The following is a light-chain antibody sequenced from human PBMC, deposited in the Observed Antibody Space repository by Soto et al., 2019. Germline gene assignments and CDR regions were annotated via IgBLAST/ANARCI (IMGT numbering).Light chain of an antibody. CDR3: QSYPSSLSGYVV. J-gene: IGLJ2*01. CDR2: GNS. CDR1: SSNIGAGYD. V-gene: IGLV1-40*01. Sequence: QSVLTQPPSVSGAPGQRVTISCTGSSSNIGAGYDVHWYQQLPGTAPKLLIYGNSNRPSGVPDRFSGSKSGTSASLAITGLQAEDEADYSCQSYPSSLSGYVVFGGGTKLPVL.